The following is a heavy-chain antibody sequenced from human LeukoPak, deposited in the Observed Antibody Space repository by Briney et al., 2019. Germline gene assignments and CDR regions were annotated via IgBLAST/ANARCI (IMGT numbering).Heavy chain of an antibody. CDR1: GFTFSSYA. J-gene: IGHJ4*02. D-gene: IGHD4-17*01. V-gene: IGHV3-23*01. CDR2: ISRSGDST. CDR3: AKVPQGTNYGY. Sequence: GGSLRLSCAASGFTFSSYAMTWVRQAPGKGLEWVSTISRSGDSTYYGDSVKGRFTISRDNSKNTLYLHMDGLRAEDTAVYYCAKVPQGTNYGYWGQGTLVTVSS.